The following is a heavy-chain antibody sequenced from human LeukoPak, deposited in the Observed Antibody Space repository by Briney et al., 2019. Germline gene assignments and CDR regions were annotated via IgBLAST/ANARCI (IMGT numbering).Heavy chain of an antibody. CDR3: ARDLGLRSLYGMDV. V-gene: IGHV4-31*03. CDR1: GGSISSGGYY. Sequence: SETLSLTCTVSGGSISSGGYYWSWIRQHPGKGLEWIGYIYYSGSTYYNPSLKSRVTMSVDTSKNQFSLKLSSVTAADTAVYYCARDLGLRSLYGMDVWGQGTTVTVSS. J-gene: IGHJ6*02. CDR2: IYYSGST. D-gene: IGHD5-12*01.